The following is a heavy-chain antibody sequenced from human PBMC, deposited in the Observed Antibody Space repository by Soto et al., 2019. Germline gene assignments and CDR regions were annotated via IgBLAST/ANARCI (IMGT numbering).Heavy chain of an antibody. CDR1: GGSISSYY. V-gene: IGHV4-59*01. CDR3: ARVWGGGFDF. J-gene: IGHJ3*01. Sequence: SETLSLTCTVSGGSISSYYWSWIRQPPGKGLEWIGYIYYSGSTNYNPSLKSRVNISVDTSKNQFSLKLSSVTAADTAVYYCARVWGGGFDFWGQGTMVTVSS. CDR2: IYYSGST. D-gene: IGHD3-10*01.